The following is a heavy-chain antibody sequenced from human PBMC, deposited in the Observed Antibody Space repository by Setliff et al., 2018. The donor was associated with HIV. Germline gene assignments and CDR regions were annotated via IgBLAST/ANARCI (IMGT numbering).Heavy chain of an antibody. CDR1: GFTFDDYG. D-gene: IGHD3-3*01. CDR2: ISYDGSRT. Sequence: PGGSLRLSCAASGFTFDDYGMSWVRQAPGKGLEWVSVISYDGSRTYYADSVKGRFAISRDNSKNTVYLELNSLKPEDTAEYYCATARIPTGGVSTSLDYWGQGTLVTVSS. CDR3: ATARIPTGGVSTSLDY. V-gene: IGHV3-30*05. J-gene: IGHJ4*02.